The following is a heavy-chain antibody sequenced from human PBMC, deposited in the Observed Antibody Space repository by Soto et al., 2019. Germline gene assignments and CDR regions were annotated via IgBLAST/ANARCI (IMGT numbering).Heavy chain of an antibody. J-gene: IGHJ6*03. CDR2: ICGSGGST. Sequence: GGSLRLSCAASGFTFSSYAMSWVRQAPGKGLEWVSAICGSGGSTYYADSVKGRFTISRDNSKNTLYLQMNSLRAEDTAVYYCANHPIAARAYYYYYMDVWGKGTTVTVSS. CDR3: ANHPIAARAYYYYYMDV. V-gene: IGHV3-23*01. D-gene: IGHD6-6*01. CDR1: GFTFSSYA.